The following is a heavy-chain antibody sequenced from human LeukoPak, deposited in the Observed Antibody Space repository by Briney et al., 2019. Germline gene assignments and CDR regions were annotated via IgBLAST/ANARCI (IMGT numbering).Heavy chain of an antibody. D-gene: IGHD3-10*01. CDR1: GFTFSSYG. Sequence: GGSLRLSCAASGFTFSSYGMHWVRQAPGKGPEWVAVISYDGSNKYYADSVKGRFTISRDNSKNTLYLQMNGLRAEDTAVYYCARDWGYGSGTYYIDWGQGTLVTVSS. V-gene: IGHV3-30*03. CDR2: ISYDGSNK. CDR3: ARDWGYGSGTYYID. J-gene: IGHJ4*02.